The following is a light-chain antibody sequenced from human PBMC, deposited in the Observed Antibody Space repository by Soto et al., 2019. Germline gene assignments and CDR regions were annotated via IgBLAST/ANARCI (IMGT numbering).Light chain of an antibody. Sequence: VVMTQSPLSLPVTLGPPASIPSRSNQSLVHSDGIAYFSWFQQRPGRSPRRIIYKVSNRDSGVPARFSGSGSGTDCALKISRVEAEDFGVYYCMQGTHWPITFGQGTRLEIK. CDR1: QSLVHSDGIAY. J-gene: IGKJ5*01. CDR3: MQGTHWPIT. CDR2: KVS. V-gene: IGKV2-30*02.